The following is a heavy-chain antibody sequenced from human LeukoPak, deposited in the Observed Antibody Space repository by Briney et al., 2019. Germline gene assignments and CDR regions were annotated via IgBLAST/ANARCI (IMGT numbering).Heavy chain of an antibody. CDR2: IYWGEDK. V-gene: IGHV2-5*02. J-gene: IGHJ4*02. CDR1: GFSLRTSGVG. Sequence: SGPTLVNPTQTLTLTCTFSGFSLRTSGVGVFWIRQPPAKALEWLALIYWGEDKRYSPSLKSTPTTTKDTSQTQVVPKMTNIGPVDTATSYCAHRRCSGGTCYLSFDYWGQGTLVTVSS. CDR3: AHRRCSGGTCYLSFDY. D-gene: IGHD2-15*01.